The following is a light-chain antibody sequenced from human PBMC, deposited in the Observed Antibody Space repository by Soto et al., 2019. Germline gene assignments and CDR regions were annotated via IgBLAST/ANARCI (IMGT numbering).Light chain of an antibody. J-gene: IGKJ2*01. CDR2: RVS. CDR1: QSIVYSAGNTY. Sequence: DVLMTHSPLSLPATLGQSASISCRSSQSIVYSAGNTYLNWFQQRPGHSPRRLIYRVSNRGSWVPDKFSGSGSGTDFTPKFSWVEADDVGVYDCLQGTFWPYTCGQGTKLDIK. V-gene: IGKV2-30*01. CDR3: LQGTFWPYT.